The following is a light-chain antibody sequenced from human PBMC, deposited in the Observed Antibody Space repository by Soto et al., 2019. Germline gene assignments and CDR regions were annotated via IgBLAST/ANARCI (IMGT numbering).Light chain of an antibody. V-gene: IGKV1-6*01. CDR3: LQESNYPLT. Sequence: PMTQSPSSLSASVGDRVTITCRASQGVRDDVGWYQQKPGKAPKLLIYSASTLQSGVPSRFSGSGSGTDFTLIISGLQPEDFATYYCLQESNYPLTFGGGTKVEIK. J-gene: IGKJ4*01. CDR1: QGVRDD. CDR2: SAS.